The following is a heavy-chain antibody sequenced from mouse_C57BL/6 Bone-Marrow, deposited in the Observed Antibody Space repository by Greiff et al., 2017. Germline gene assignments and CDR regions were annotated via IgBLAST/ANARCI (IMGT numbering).Heavy chain of an antibody. D-gene: IGHD5-2*01. CDR2: ISDGGSYT. Sequence: EVQGVESGGGLVKPGGSLKLSCAASGFTFSSYAMSWVRQTPEKRLEWVATISDGGSYTYYPDNVKGRFTISRDNAKNNLYLQMSHLKSEDTAMYYCARDLDGNTGDYWGQGTTLTVSS. J-gene: IGHJ2*01. V-gene: IGHV5-4*01. CDR1: GFTFSSYA. CDR3: ARDLDGNTGDY.